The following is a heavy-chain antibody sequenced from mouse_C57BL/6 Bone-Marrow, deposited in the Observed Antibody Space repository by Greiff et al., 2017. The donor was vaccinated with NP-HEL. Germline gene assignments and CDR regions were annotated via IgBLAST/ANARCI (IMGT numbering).Heavy chain of an antibody. V-gene: IGHV5-12*01. J-gene: IGHJ4*01. CDR2: ISNGGGST. CDR3: ARPSKLPHYTYAMDY. D-gene: IGHD2-12*01. CDR1: GFTFSDYY. Sequence: EVHLVESGGGLVQPGGSLKLSCAASGFTFSDYYMYWVRQTPEKRLEWVAYISNGGGSTYYPDTGKGRFTISRDNAKNTLYLQMSRLKSEDTAMYYCARPSKLPHYTYAMDYWGQGTSVTVSS.